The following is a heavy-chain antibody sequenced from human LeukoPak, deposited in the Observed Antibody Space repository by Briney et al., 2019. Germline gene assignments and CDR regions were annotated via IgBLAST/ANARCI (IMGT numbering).Heavy chain of an antibody. CDR1: GGSISNYN. Sequence: SETLSLTCTVSGGSISNYNWSWIRQPAGKGLEWIGQIHTSGSKNYNPPLNTRVTMSIDTPENQLSLTIRSVTAADTAVYYCARRDISSGWSFDYWGQGTLVTVSS. CDR2: IHTSGSK. J-gene: IGHJ4*02. V-gene: IGHV4-4*07. CDR3: ARRDISSGWSFDY. D-gene: IGHD6-19*01.